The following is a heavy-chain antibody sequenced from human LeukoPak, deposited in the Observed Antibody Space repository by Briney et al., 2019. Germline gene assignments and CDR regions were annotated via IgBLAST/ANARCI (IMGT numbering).Heavy chain of an antibody. Sequence: SETLSLTCAVYGGSFSGYYWSWIRQPPGKGLEWIGYIYYSGSTNYNPSLKSRVTISVDTSKNQFSLKLSSVTAADTAVYYCARQLVDYDSSGYSLFDYWGQGTLVTVSS. CDR3: ARQLVDYDSSGYSLFDY. CDR1: GGSFSGYY. D-gene: IGHD3-22*01. CDR2: IYYSGST. J-gene: IGHJ4*02. V-gene: IGHV4-59*08.